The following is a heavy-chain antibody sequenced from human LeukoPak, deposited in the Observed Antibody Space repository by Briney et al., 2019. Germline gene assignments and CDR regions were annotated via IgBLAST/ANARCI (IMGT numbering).Heavy chain of an antibody. J-gene: IGHJ5*02. V-gene: IGHV4-61*02. Sequence: SQTLSLTCTVSGGSISSGSYYWSWIRQPAGKGLEWIGRIYTSGSTNYNPSLKSRVTISVDTSKNQFSLKLSSVTAADTAVYYCARGIAAAGTRNWFDPWGQGTLVTVSS. D-gene: IGHD6-13*01. CDR2: IYTSGST. CDR3: ARGIAAAGTRNWFDP. CDR1: GGSISSGSYY.